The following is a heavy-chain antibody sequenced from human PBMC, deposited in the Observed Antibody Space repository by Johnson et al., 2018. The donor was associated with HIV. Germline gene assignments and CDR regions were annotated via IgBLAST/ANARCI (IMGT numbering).Heavy chain of an antibody. Sequence: EVQLVESGGGLIQPGGSLRVSCAPSGFTVINNYMSWVRQAPGKGLEWVSTLYSGGSTYYADSVKGRFTISRDNSKNTLYLQMNSLRAEDTTVYYRARGEEAYCGGDCYSGAFDIWGQGTMVTVSS. CDR3: ARGEEAYCGGDCYSGAFDI. V-gene: IGHV3-66*03. CDR1: GFTVINNY. CDR2: LYSGGST. J-gene: IGHJ3*02. D-gene: IGHD2-21*01.